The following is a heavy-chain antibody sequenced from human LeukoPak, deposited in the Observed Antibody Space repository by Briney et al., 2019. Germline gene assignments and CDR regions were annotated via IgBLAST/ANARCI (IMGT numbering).Heavy chain of an antibody. Sequence: PGGSLRLSCVGSGFTFSGYWMNWVRQAPGRGLEWVAKIEEDGSAKYYMDSVKGRFSIYRDNAKNSLYLQMYSLRAEDTAVYYCAIWGTDQNYWGQGTLVTVSS. V-gene: IGHV3-7*02. CDR2: IEEDGSAK. D-gene: IGHD3-16*01. CDR3: AIWGTDQNY. CDR1: GFTFSGYW. J-gene: IGHJ4*02.